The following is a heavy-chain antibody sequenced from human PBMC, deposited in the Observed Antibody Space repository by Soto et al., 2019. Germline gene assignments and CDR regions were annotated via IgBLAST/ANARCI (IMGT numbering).Heavy chain of an antibody. D-gene: IGHD3-3*01. CDR1: GYTFTGYD. V-gene: IGHV1-2*04. CDR2: INPNSGGT. Sequence: GASLKVSCKASGYTFTGYDMHWVRQAPGQGLEWMGWINPNSGGTNYAQKFQGWVTMTRDTSISTAYMELSRLRSDDTAVYYCARASGYYPYGMDVWGQGTTVTVSS. J-gene: IGHJ6*02. CDR3: ARASGYYPYGMDV.